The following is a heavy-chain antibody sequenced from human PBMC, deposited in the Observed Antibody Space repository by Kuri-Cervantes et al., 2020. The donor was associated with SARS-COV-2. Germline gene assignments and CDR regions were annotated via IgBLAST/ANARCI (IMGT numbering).Heavy chain of an antibody. D-gene: IGHD3-22*01. V-gene: IGHV4-34*01. CDR2: INHSGST. Sequence: SETLSLTCAVYGGSFSGYYWSWIRQPPGKGLEWIGEINHSGSTNYNPSLKSRVTISVDTSKNQFSLKLSSVTAADTAVYYCARGLGSSYYYGSFDYWGQGTLVTVSS. CDR3: ARGLGSSYYYGSFDY. J-gene: IGHJ4*02. CDR1: GGSFSGYY.